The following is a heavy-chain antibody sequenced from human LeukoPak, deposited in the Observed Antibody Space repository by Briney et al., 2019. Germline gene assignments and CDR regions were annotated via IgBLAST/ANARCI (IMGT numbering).Heavy chain of an antibody. Sequence: GGSLRLSCAASGLSFSSTAMNWVRQAPGKGLEWVSAISGNGGSTYYADDVKGRFTISRDNANNSLYLQMNRLRAEDTAVYYCARIRCSSTSCYVGVSYYYMDVWGKGTTVTVSS. V-gene: IGHV3-23*01. CDR3: ARIRCSSTSCYVGVSYYYMDV. D-gene: IGHD2-2*01. CDR1: GLSFSSTA. J-gene: IGHJ6*03. CDR2: ISGNGGST.